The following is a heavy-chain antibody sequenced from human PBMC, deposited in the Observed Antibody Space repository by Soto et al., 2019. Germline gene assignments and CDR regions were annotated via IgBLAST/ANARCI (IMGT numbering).Heavy chain of an antibody. V-gene: IGHV4-59*08. CDR1: GGSISSYY. Sequence: SETLSLTCTVSGGSISSYYWSWIRQPPGKGLEWIGYIYYSGSTNYNPSLKSRVTISVDTSKNQFSLKLSSVTAADTAVYYCARRGYGPGFPYYYGMDVWGQGTTVT. CDR2: IYYSGST. J-gene: IGHJ6*02. D-gene: IGHD3-10*01. CDR3: ARRGYGPGFPYYYGMDV.